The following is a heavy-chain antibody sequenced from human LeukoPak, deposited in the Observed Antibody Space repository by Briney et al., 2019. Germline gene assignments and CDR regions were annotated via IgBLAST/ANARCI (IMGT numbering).Heavy chain of an antibody. CDR2: ISTYNGNT. D-gene: IGHD3-22*01. CDR1: GYSFSRYG. J-gene: IGHJ5*02. Sequence: ASVKVSCKASGYSFSRYGISWVRQAPGQGLEWMGWISTYNGNTNYAQKFQGRVTMTTDTSTNTAYMELRSLRSDDTAVYYCARDLDYYDSSGSGWFDPWGQGTLVTVLS. CDR3: ARDLDYYDSSGSGWFDP. V-gene: IGHV1-18*01.